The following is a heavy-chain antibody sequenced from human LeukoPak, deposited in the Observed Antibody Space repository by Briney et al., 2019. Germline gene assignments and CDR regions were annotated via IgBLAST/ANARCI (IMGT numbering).Heavy chain of an antibody. CDR2: IGTAGDT. D-gene: IGHD1-1*01. V-gene: IGHV3-13*01. J-gene: IGHJ4*02. CDR1: GFTFSDYD. Sequence: GGSLRLSCAASGFTFSDYDMHWVRQAPGKGLEWVSAIGTAGDTYYTGSVKGRFTISRENAKNSLYFQMNSLRAGDTAVYYCARVAKERVGGVYYFDYWGQGTLVTVSS. CDR3: ARVAKERVGGVYYFDY.